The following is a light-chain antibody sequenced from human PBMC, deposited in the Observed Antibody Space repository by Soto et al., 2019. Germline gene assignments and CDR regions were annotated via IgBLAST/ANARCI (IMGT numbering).Light chain of an antibody. Sequence: DIQMTQSPSSLSASVGDRVTITCQASQDINSYLNWFQQKPGKAPKVLIYDASNLKTGVPSRFRGSGSGTDFTFTISRLQPEDIATYYCQQYENLPTFGQGTRLENK. J-gene: IGKJ5*01. CDR1: QDINSY. CDR3: QQYENLPT. V-gene: IGKV1-33*01. CDR2: DAS.